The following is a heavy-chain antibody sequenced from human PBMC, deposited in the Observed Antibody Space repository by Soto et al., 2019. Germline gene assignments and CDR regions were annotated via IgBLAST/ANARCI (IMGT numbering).Heavy chain of an antibody. CDR3: ARGDPGY. Sequence: QVQLVESGGGVVQPGRSLRLSCAASGFTFSSYGMHWVRQAPGKGLEWVAVISYDGSNKYYADSVKGRFTISRDNSKNTLYLQMNSLRAEDTAVYYCARGDPGYWGQGTLVTVSS. V-gene: IGHV3-30*03. D-gene: IGHD2-21*02. J-gene: IGHJ4*02. CDR1: GFTFSSYG. CDR2: ISYDGSNK.